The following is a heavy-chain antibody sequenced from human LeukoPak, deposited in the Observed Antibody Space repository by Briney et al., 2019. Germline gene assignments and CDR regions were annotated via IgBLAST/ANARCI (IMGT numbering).Heavy chain of an antibody. V-gene: IGHV4-59*01. Sequence: SETLSLTCSVSGGSISSYYWSWIRQPPGKGLEWIGYIYYSGSTNYNPSLKSRVTISVDTSKNQFSLKLSSVTAADTAVYYCARFTMVRGVIIRGFDYWGQGTLVTVSS. CDR1: GGSISSYY. D-gene: IGHD3-10*01. J-gene: IGHJ4*02. CDR3: ARFTMVRGVIIRGFDY. CDR2: IYYSGST.